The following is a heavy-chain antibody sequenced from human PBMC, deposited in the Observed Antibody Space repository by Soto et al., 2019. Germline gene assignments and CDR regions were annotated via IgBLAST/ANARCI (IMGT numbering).Heavy chain of an antibody. CDR3: ARHASIPYDILTGHNWFDP. J-gene: IGHJ5*02. D-gene: IGHD3-9*01. Sequence: SETLSLTCTVSGGSISSSSYYWGWIRQPPGKGLEWIGSIYYSGSTYYSPSFQGHVTISADKSISTAYLQWSSLKASDTAMYYCARHASIPYDILTGHNWFDPWGQGTLVTVSS. CDR1: GGSISSSSYY. CDR2: IYYSGST. V-gene: IGHV4-39*07.